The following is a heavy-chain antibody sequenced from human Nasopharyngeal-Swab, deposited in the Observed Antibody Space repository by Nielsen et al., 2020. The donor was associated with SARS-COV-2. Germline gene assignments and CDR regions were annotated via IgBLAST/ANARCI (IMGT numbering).Heavy chain of an antibody. CDR3: ARIAIGMRVVASYYGMDV. V-gene: IGHV1-18*01. CDR1: GYTFTSYG. CDR2: ISAYNGNT. Sequence: ASVKVSCKASGYTFTSYGISWVRQAPGQGLEWMGWISAYNGNTNYAQKLQGRVTMTTDASTSTAYMELSSLRSEDTAVYYCARIAIGMRVVASYYGMDVWGQGTTVTVSS. J-gene: IGHJ6*02. D-gene: IGHD3-22*01.